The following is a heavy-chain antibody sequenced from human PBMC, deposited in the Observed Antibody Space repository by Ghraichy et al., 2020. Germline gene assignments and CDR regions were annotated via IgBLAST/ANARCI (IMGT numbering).Heavy chain of an antibody. V-gene: IGHV3-53*01. CDR1: GFTVSNNY. CDR2: IYSGSSM. CDR3: ATGIPISATGVDY. J-gene: IGHJ4*02. Sequence: AGSLRLSCEASGFTVSNNYVGWVRQAPGKGLEWLSVIYSGSSMYYADSVKGRFINSRDTSRNTEYLQMNSLTAEDTAIYYCATGIPISATGVDYWGQVTLVTVSS. D-gene: IGHD1-14*01.